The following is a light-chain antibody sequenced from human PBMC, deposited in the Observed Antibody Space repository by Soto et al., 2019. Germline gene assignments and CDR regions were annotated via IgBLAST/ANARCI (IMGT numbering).Light chain of an antibody. CDR2: DVR. CDR1: SSDVGGHNF. J-gene: IGLJ2*01. Sequence: QSALTQPASVSGSPGQSITISCTGTSSDVGGHNFVSWYQQHPGRAPKLMIYDVRNRPSGVSNRFSGSKSANTASLTISGLQAEDEADYYCSSYSSSGTLVFGGGTKVTV. CDR3: SSYSSSGTLV. V-gene: IGLV2-14*01.